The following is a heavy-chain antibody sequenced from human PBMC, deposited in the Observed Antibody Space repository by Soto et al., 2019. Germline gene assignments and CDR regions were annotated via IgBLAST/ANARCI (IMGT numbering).Heavy chain of an antibody. D-gene: IGHD1-1*01. CDR2: INPIFGTA. V-gene: IGHV1-69*05. CDR3: ARDAGTSYYYYGMDL. Sequence: SVKVSCKVSGCTFTSYAISWVRQAPGQGLEWMGWINPIFGTANYAQKFQGRVTMTTDTSTSTAYMELSSLRSEDTAVYYCARDAGTSYYYYGMDLWGQGTMVTVSS. CDR1: GCTFTSYA. J-gene: IGHJ6*02.